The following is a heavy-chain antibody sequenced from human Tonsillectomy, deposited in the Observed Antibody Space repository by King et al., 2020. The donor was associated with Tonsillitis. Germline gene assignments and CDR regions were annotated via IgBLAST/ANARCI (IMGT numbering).Heavy chain of an antibody. Sequence: GGGGGGPGGGGGRGGAAAGVAVSSCGMHWVRQAPGKGLEWVSFIGYDGTNKDYAACVKGRFTISRDKSQNTRYLQMNSLRAEDTAVYYCARDLYTDNSGDAFDIWGQGTMVTVSS. J-gene: IGHJ3*02. V-gene: IGHV3-30*02. CDR1: GVAVSSCG. D-gene: IGHD3-22*01. CDR2: IGYDGTNK. CDR3: ARDLYTDNSGDAFDI.